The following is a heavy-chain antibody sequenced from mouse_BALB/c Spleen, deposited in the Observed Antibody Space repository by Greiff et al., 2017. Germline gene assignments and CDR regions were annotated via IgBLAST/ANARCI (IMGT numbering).Heavy chain of an antibody. Sequence: VQLKESGPGLVKPSQSLSLTCTVTGYSITSDYAWNWIRQFPGNKLEWMGYISYSGSTSYNPSLKSRISITRDTSKNQFFLQLNSVTTEDTATYYCARAPTGKDYFDYWGQGTTLTVSS. CDR2: ISYSGST. V-gene: IGHV3-2*02. J-gene: IGHJ2*01. CDR3: ARAPTGKDYFDY. D-gene: IGHD4-1*02. CDR1: GYSITSDYA.